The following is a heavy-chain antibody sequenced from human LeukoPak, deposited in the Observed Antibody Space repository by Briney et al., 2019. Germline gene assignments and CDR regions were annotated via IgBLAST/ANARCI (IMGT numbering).Heavy chain of an antibody. CDR3: ATVGVGWVAFEY. V-gene: IGHV3-23*01. CDR1: GFMFSHSA. D-gene: IGHD3-16*01. Sequence: PGGSLRLSCAASGFMFSHSAMTWVRQTPGKGLEWVSGISESGGATYYAGSAKGRFTISRDNSKNTLYLQMSSLRSDDTAVYYCATVGVGWVAFEYWGQGALVTVSS. CDR2: ISESGGAT. J-gene: IGHJ4*02.